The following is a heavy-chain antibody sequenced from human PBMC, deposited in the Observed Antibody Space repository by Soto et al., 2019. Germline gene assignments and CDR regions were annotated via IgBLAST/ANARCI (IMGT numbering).Heavy chain of an antibody. Sequence: EVQLVESGGGLVQPGGSLRLSCAASGFTFDDYAIHWVRHAPGKGLEWVSGISWNGAATGYMNSVKGRFSISSDNTKNTLYLQMNSLRSEDTAVYYCANLPLYGSGFDCWGQGTLVTVSS. CDR3: ANLPLYGSGFDC. V-gene: IGHV3-9*01. J-gene: IGHJ4*02. D-gene: IGHD3-10*01. CDR1: GFTFDDYA. CDR2: ISWNGAAT.